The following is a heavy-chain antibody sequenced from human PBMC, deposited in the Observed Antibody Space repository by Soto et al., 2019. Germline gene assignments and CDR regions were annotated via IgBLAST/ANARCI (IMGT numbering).Heavy chain of an antibody. CDR2: ISGYNGNT. D-gene: IGHD2-15*01. Sequence: GASVEVSCKASGYTFTTCDLIWVRQAPGQGLEWIGWISGYNGNTNYAQKFQGRVTMTTDTSTNTAYMELRSLRSGDTAVYFCARDRLVVAATLRYFDYWGQGTLVTVSS. V-gene: IGHV1-18*04. J-gene: IGHJ4*02. CDR3: ARDRLVVAATLRYFDY. CDR1: GYTFTTCD.